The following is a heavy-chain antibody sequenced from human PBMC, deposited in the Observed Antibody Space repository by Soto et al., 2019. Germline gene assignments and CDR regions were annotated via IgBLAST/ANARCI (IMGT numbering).Heavy chain of an antibody. D-gene: IGHD3-10*01. Sequence: EVQLVESGGGLAKPGGSLRLSCAASGFLFNSYGMNWVRLSPGRGLEWISSISSTSTYIEYADSVKGRFIISRDNAENSLFLQMNSLRAEDTAVYYYTRDRSPGMVGPDFDFWGQGALVTVSS. CDR2: ISSTSTYI. CDR3: TRDRSPGMVGPDFDF. CDR1: GFLFNSYG. J-gene: IGHJ4*02. V-gene: IGHV3-21*01.